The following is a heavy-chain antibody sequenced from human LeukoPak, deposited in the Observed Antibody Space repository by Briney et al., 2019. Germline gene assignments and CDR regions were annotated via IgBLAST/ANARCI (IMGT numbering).Heavy chain of an antibody. CDR3: ARSHDHLWGNYPDY. CDR2: IYYTGTT. J-gene: IGHJ4*02. D-gene: IGHD3-16*02. Sequence: PSETLSLTCAVSRGSITNSSCYWGWIRQPPGKGLEWIGGIYYTGTTYYSPSLNSRITIAMDTSKNQFSLRLNSVTAADTAMYYCARSHDHLWGNYPDYWGQGTLVTVSS. CDR1: RGSITNSSCY. V-gene: IGHV4-39*07.